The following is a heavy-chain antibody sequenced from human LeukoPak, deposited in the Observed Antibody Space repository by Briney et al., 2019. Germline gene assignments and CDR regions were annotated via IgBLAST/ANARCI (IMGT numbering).Heavy chain of an antibody. CDR1: GFTSSSYG. V-gene: IGHV3-30*18. CDR3: AKDSWGSSSWYFDY. D-gene: IGHD6-13*01. J-gene: IGHJ4*02. CDR2: ISYDGSNK. Sequence: GGSLRLSCAASGFTSSSYGMHWVRQAPGKGLEWVAVISYDGSNKYYADSVKGRFTISRDNSKNTLYLQMNSLRAEDTAVYYCAKDSWGSSSWYFDYWGQGTLVTVSS.